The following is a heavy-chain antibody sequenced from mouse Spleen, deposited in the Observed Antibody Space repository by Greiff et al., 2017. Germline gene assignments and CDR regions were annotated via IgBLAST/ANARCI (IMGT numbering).Heavy chain of an antibody. CDR2: FHPYNDDT. CDR1: GYTFTDYY. Sequence: VQLQQSGPELVKPGASVKISCKASGYTFTDYYMNWVKQSHGKSLEWIGNFHPYNDDTKYNEKFKGKATLTVEKSSSTVYLELSRLTSDDSAVYYCARGFHYYYGSSYPFFDYWGQGTTLTVSS. V-gene: IGHV1-47*01. J-gene: IGHJ2*01. CDR3: ARGFHYYYGSSYPFFDY. D-gene: IGHD1-1*01.